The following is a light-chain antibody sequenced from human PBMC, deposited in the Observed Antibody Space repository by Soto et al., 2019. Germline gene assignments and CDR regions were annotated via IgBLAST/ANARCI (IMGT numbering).Light chain of an antibody. CDR1: QLVSSN. CDR3: QQYNNWPPIT. CDR2: DAS. V-gene: IGKV3D-15*01. Sequence: EFVLTQSPGTLSLSPGERATLSCRASQLVSSNFSAWYQQKPGQAPRLLIYDASNRATGIPARFRGSGSGTDFTLTISSLQSEDFAVYYCQQYNNWPPITFGQGTRLEIK. J-gene: IGKJ5*01.